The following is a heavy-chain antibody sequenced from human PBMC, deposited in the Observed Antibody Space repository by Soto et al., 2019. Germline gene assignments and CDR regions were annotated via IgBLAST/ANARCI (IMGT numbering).Heavy chain of an antibody. Sequence: ASVKVSCKASGYTFTSYGISWVRQAPGQGLEWMGWISAYNGNTNYAQKLQGRVTMTTDTSTSTAYMELRSLRSDDTAVYYCARGGDGYSGYDRPYYYFDYWGQGTLVTVSS. V-gene: IGHV1-18*01. J-gene: IGHJ4*02. CDR2: ISAYNGNT. D-gene: IGHD5-12*01. CDR3: ARGGDGYSGYDRPYYYFDY. CDR1: GYTFTSYG.